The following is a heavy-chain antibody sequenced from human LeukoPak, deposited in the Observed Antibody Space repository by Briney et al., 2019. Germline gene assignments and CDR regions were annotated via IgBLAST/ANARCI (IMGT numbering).Heavy chain of an antibody. CDR3: ARGITMVRGAPRGYYFDY. J-gene: IGHJ4*02. CDR2: IYSGGST. D-gene: IGHD3-10*01. Sequence: PGGSLRLSSAASGFTVSSNYMSWVRQAPGKGLEWVSVIYSGGSTYYADSVKGRFTISRDNSKNTLYLQMNSLRAEDTAVYYCARGITMVRGAPRGYYFDYWGQGTLVTVSS. CDR1: GFTVSSNY. V-gene: IGHV3-53*01.